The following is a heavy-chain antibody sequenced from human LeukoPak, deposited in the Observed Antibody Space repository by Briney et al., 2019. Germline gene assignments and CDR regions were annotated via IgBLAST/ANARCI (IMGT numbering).Heavy chain of an antibody. CDR2: IYTSGST. J-gene: IGHJ6*03. V-gene: IGHV4-61*02. Sequence: SQTPSLTCTVSGGSISSGSYYWSWIRQPAGKGLEWIGRIYTSGSTNYNPSLKSRVTISVDTSRNQFSLKLSSVTAADTAVYYCARGLQSSYYYYYYMDVWGKGTTVTVSS. CDR1: GGSISSGSYY. CDR3: ARGLQSSYYYYYYMDV. D-gene: IGHD4-11*01.